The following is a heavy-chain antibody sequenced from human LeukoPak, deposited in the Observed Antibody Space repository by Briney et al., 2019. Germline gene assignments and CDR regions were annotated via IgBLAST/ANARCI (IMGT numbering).Heavy chain of an antibody. J-gene: IGHJ4*02. Sequence: SETLSLTCTVSGGSISSYYWSWIRQPPRKGLEWIGYIYYSGSTNYNPSLKSRVTISVDTSKNQFSLKLGSVTAADTAVYYCATTRREDGSGSFDYWGQGTLVTVSS. CDR1: GGSISSYY. D-gene: IGHD3-10*01. CDR2: IYYSGST. V-gene: IGHV4-59*08. CDR3: ATTRREDGSGSFDY.